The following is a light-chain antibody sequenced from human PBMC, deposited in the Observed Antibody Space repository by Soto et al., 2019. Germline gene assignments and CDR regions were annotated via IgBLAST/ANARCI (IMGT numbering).Light chain of an antibody. J-gene: IGLJ2*01. Sequence: QSALTQPASVSGSPGQSITISCTGTSSDVGGYNYVSWYQQHPGKAPKLMIYEVSNRPSGVSNRFSGSKSGNTASLTISGLPAEDEADYYCRSYTSSSTGVFGGGTKLTVL. V-gene: IGLV2-14*01. CDR2: EVS. CDR3: RSYTSSSTGV. CDR1: SSDVGGYNY.